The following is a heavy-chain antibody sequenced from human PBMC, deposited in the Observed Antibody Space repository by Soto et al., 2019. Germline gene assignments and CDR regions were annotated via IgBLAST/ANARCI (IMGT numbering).Heavy chain of an antibody. CDR1: GAPISSNDYF. Sequence: SETLSLTCSVSGAPISSNDYFWAWMRQPPGRGLEFIASMHASGGTYHASSLKSRATMSLDTSKDQFSLKLQSVTAADTGTYYCAAIVVGATRHTDVDHWGQGTLVTVS. V-gene: IGHV4-39*01. CDR2: MHASGGT. CDR3: AAIVVGATRHTDVDH. D-gene: IGHD2-15*01. J-gene: IGHJ4*02.